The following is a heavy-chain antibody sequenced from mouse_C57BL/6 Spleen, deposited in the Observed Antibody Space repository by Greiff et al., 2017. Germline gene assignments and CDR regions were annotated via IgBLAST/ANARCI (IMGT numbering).Heavy chain of an antibody. CDR1: GYAFSSSW. CDR2: IYPGDGDT. D-gene: IGHD1-1*01. CDR3: TREGPITTVVDYYAMDY. Sequence: VQLQQSGPELVKPGASVKISCKASGYAFSSSWMNWVKQRPGKGLEWIGRIYPGDGDTNYNGKFKGKATLTADKSSSTAYMQLSSLTSEDSAVYFCTREGPITTVVDYYAMDYWGQGTSVTVSS. V-gene: IGHV1-82*01. J-gene: IGHJ4*01.